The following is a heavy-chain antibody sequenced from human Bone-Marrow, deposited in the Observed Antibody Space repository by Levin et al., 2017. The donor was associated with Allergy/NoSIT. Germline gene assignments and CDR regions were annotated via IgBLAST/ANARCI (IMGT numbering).Heavy chain of an antibody. CDR2: IYSGGST. CDR3: GRDVGP. V-gene: IGHV3-53*01. J-gene: IGHJ3*01. CDR1: GFTVSNNY. D-gene: IGHD1-26*01. Sequence: PGESLKISCAASGFTVSNNYVWWVRQAPGKGLEWVSLIYSGGSTYYADSVKGRFSIPRDGSKNTLYLQMNSLRAEDTAMYYCGRDVGPWGQGTMVTVSS.